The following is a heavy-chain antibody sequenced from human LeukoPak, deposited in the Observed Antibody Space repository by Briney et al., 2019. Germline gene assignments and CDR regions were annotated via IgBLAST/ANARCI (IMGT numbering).Heavy chain of an antibody. Sequence: GGSLRLSCAASGFIFSTYGMYWVRQAPGKGLEWVAFIRHDGSIKNYADSVKGRSTISRDNSKNTLYLQMNSLRAEDTAVYYCARSSPLGGYAFDIWGQGTMVTVSS. D-gene: IGHD3-16*01. J-gene: IGHJ3*02. V-gene: IGHV3-30*02. CDR1: GFIFSTYG. CDR2: IRHDGSIK. CDR3: ARSSPLGGYAFDI.